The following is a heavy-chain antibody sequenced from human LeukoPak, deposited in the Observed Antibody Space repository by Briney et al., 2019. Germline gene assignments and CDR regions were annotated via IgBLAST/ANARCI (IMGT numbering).Heavy chain of an antibody. Sequence: SETLSLTCTVSGGSISSYYWSWIRQAAGKGLEWIGRIYSSGSTNYNPSLKSRVTMSVDTSKNQFSLKLSSVTAADTAVYYCAREGAYYYGSGDYLPFDYWGQGTLVTVSS. J-gene: IGHJ4*02. CDR1: GGSISSYY. CDR3: AREGAYYYGSGDYLPFDY. CDR2: IYSSGST. V-gene: IGHV4-4*07. D-gene: IGHD3-10*01.